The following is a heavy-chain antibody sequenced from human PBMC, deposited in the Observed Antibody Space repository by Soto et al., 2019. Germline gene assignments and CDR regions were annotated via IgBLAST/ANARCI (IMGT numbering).Heavy chain of an antibody. CDR1: GFTFSSYG. V-gene: IGHV3-33*01. J-gene: IGHJ6*02. CDR3: XXXXXXXXXXXXXXXXXXYYYYGMDV. Sequence: QVQLVESGGGVVQPGRSLRLSCAASGFTFSSYGMHWVRQAPGKGLEWVAVIWYDGSNKYYADSVKGRFTISRDNSKYTMYXXMNSLRAEDTAVYXXXXXXXXXXXXXXXXXXXXYYYYGMDVWGQGTTVTV. CDR2: IWYDGSNK.